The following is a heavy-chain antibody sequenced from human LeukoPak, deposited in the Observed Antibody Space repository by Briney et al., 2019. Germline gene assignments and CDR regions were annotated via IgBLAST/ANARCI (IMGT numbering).Heavy chain of an antibody. CDR2: IYPGDSDT. CDR3: ARTIVGATDDYYYYMDV. J-gene: IGHJ6*03. Sequence: GESLKISCKGSGYSFTSYWIGWVRQMPGKGLEWMAIIYPGDSDTKYSPSFQGQVTISADKSISTAYLQWSNLKASDTAMYYCARTIVGATDDYYYYMDVWGKGTTVTVSS. V-gene: IGHV5-51*01. D-gene: IGHD1-26*01. CDR1: GYSFTSYW.